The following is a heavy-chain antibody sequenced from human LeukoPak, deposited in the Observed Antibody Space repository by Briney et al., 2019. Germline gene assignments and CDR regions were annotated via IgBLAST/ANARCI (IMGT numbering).Heavy chain of an antibody. J-gene: IGHJ4*02. CDR3: ARDRAVTTSVY. CDR2: ISSSSSTI. D-gene: IGHD4-17*01. V-gene: IGHV3-48*01. Sequence: GGSLRLSCAASGFTFSSYEMNWVRQAPGKGLEWVSYISSSSSTIYYADSVKGRFTISRDNAKNSLYLQMNSLRTEDTAVYYCARDRAVTTSVYWGQGTLVTVSS. CDR1: GFTFSSYE.